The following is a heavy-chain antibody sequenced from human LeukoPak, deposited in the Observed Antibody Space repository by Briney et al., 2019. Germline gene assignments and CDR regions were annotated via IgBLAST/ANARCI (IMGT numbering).Heavy chain of an antibody. D-gene: IGHD3-22*01. Sequence: SVKVSCKASGFTFTSSAVQWVRQARGQRLEWIGWIVVGSGNTTYAQKFQERVTITRDMSTSTAYMELSSLRSEDTAVYYCAARYYYDSSGYRLIDYWGQGTLVTVSS. V-gene: IGHV1-58*01. CDR1: GFTFTSSA. CDR2: IVVGSGNT. J-gene: IGHJ4*02. CDR3: AARYYYDSSGYRLIDY.